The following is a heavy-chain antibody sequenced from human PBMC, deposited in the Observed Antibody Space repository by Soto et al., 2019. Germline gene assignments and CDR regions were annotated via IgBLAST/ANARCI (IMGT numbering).Heavy chain of an antibody. CDR1: VDSVSSNSAA. CDR2: TYYRSKWYN. V-gene: IGHV6-1*01. Sequence: SQTLSLTCAISVDSVSSNSAAWSWIRQSPSRGLEWLGRTYYRSKWYNDYAVSVKSRITINPDTSKNQCSLQLNSVTPEDTAVYYCARVVAVAGTRGYYYSYYGMDVWGQGTTVTVSS. D-gene: IGHD6-19*01. CDR3: ARVVAVAGTRGYYYSYYGMDV. J-gene: IGHJ6*02.